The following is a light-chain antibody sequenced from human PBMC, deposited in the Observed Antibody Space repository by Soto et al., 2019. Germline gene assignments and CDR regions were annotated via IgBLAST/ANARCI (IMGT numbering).Light chain of an antibody. CDR2: DAS. CDR3: QESNIQSYP. V-gene: IGKV1-5*01. J-gene: IGKJ3*01. Sequence: DIQVTKSPATLSASVGDRVTITCRASQSISSWLAWYQQKPGKAPKLLIYDASSLETGVPSRFSGSGSGTEFTLTIISLQPNDFATYYSQESNIQSYPFGHVTNVDIK. CDR1: QSISSW.